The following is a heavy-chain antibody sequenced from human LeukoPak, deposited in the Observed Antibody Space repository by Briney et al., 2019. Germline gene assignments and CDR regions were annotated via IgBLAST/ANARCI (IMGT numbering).Heavy chain of an antibody. V-gene: IGHV3-48*02. CDR1: GFTFSSYS. CDR3: ARDGMVRGVIIWDAFDI. CDR2: INGSSSTI. J-gene: IGHJ3*02. D-gene: IGHD3-10*01. Sequence: GGSLRLSCAASGFTFSSYSMNWVRQAPGKGLEWVSYINGSSSTIYYADSVKGRFTISRDNAKNSLYLQMNSLRDEDTAVYYCARDGMVRGVIIWDAFDIWGQGTMVTVSS.